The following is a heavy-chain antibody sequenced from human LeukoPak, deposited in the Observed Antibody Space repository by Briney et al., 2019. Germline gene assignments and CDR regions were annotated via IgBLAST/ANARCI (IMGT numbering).Heavy chain of an antibody. CDR3: ASELGATNYYYYHMDV. V-gene: IGHV1-69*05. Sequence: ASVKVSCKASGGTFSSYAISWVRQAPGQGLEWMGRIIPIFGTANYAQKFQGRVTITTDESTSTAYMELSSLRSEDTAVYYCASELGATNYYYYHMDVWGKGTTVTVSS. D-gene: IGHD1-26*01. J-gene: IGHJ6*03. CDR1: GGTFSSYA. CDR2: IIPIFGTA.